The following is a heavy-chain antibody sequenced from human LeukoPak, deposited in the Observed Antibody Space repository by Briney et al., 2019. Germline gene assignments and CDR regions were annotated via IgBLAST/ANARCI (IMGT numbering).Heavy chain of an antibody. CDR1: XFTXXXXW. CDR3: ARIMNSGWLYYYDY. D-gene: IGHD6-19*01. CDR2: IKQDGSDK. J-gene: IGHJ4*02. V-gene: IGHV3-7*01. Sequence: AXXFTXXXXWMSXVRXAPXXXXXXVANIKQDGSDKYYVDSVKGRFTISRDNAKNSLYLQMNSLRAEDTAVYFCARIMNSGWLYYYDYWGQGTLVTVSS.